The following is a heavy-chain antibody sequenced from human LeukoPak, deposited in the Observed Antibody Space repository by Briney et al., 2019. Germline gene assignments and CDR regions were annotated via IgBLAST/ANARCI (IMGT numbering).Heavy chain of an antibody. J-gene: IGHJ4*02. CDR3: ARGAQLTDY. CDR1: GFTFYTYG. Sequence: GGSLRLSCAASGFTFYTYGMHWVRQAPGKGMEYVSGIGPDGGTTYYANSVKGRFTISRDNSKYMLYLQMGSLTADDMAVYYCARGAQLTDYWGQGTLVTVSS. D-gene: IGHD6-6*01. V-gene: IGHV3-64*01. CDR2: IGPDGGTT.